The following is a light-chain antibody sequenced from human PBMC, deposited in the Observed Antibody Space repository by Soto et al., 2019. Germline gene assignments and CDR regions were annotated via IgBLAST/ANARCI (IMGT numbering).Light chain of an antibody. J-gene: IGLJ1*01. Sequence: QSVLTQPPSVSGAPGQRVTISCTGTSSNIGANYDAHWYQHRPGTAPKLLIFGNNNRPSGIPDRFSGSKSGTSASLAITGLQAEDEGDYYCQSYDSTLSARYVFGTGTKLTVL. CDR3: QSYDSTLSARYV. CDR2: GNN. CDR1: SSNIGANYD. V-gene: IGLV1-40*01.